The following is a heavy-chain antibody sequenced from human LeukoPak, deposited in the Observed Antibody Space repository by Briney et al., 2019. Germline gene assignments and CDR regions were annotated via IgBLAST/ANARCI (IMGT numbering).Heavy chain of an antibody. J-gene: IGHJ2*01. CDR1: GFTLDDYG. CDR3: AKWRAAADNYWYFDL. CDR2: IRGNRGNI. Sequence: SLRLSCAASGFTLDDYGTHWVRHTPEKGLGCGSGIRGNRGNIGYADSVKGRFTISRDTAKNSLYLQMNSLRPEDTAFYYCAKWRAAADNYWYFDLWGRGTLVGVSS. D-gene: IGHD6-13*01. V-gene: IGHV3-9*01.